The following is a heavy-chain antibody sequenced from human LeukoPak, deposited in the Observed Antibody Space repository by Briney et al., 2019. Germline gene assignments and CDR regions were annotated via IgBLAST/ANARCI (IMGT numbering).Heavy chain of an antibody. Sequence: GGSLRLSCATSGFTFSNYWMHWVRQAPGKGLVWVSRINGDGSSTNYADSVKGRFTISRDNAKNTLYLQMNSLRAEDTAVYYCATRTTVTTLDYWGQGTLVTVSS. J-gene: IGHJ4*02. CDR2: INGDGSST. CDR3: ATRTTVTTLDY. D-gene: IGHD4-17*01. CDR1: GFTFSNYW. V-gene: IGHV3-74*01.